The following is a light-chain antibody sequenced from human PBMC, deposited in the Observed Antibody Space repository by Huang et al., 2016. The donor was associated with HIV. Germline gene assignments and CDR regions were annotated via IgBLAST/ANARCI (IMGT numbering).Light chain of an antibody. Sequence: VMMSQSPATLAASPGERVTLSCGASQSVNTNLAWYQQKPGQPPRLRIYAASNRATGVPARFAGSGGRTDFTLTFDSLQSDDFAIYYCQQYNKWPPEYTFGQGTRLEI. V-gene: IGKV3-15*01. CDR2: AAS. CDR1: QSVNTN. J-gene: IGKJ2*01. CDR3: QQYNKWPPEYT.